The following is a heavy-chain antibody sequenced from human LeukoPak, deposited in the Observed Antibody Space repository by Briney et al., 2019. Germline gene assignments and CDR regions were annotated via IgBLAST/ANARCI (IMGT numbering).Heavy chain of an antibody. Sequence: GGSLRLSCAASGFTFSSYWMHWVRQAPGKGLVWVSHINSDGSSTSYADSVKGRFTISRDNAKNTLYLQMNSLRAEDTAVYYCVTIFGVPPDFDYWGQGTLVTASS. CDR3: VTIFGVPPDFDY. J-gene: IGHJ4*02. CDR2: INSDGSST. CDR1: GFTFSSYW. V-gene: IGHV3-74*01. D-gene: IGHD3-3*01.